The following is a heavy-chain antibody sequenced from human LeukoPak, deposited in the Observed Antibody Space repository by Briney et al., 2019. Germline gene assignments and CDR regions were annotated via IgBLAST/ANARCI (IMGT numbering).Heavy chain of an antibody. CDR1: GGSISSGSYY. Sequence: PLETLSLTCTVSGGSISSGSYYWSWIRQPAGKGLEWIGRIYTSGSTNYNPSLKSRVTISVDTSKNQFSLKLSSVTAADTAVYYCARDSGYYFDYWGQGTLVTVSS. J-gene: IGHJ4*02. D-gene: IGHD1-26*01. CDR3: ARDSGYYFDY. CDR2: IYTSGST. V-gene: IGHV4-61*02.